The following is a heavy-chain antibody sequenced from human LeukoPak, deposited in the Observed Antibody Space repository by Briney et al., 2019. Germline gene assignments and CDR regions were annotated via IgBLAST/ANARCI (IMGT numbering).Heavy chain of an antibody. CDR2: ISYDGSNK. Sequence: GGSLRLSYAASGFTFSSYGMHWVRQAPGKGLEWVAVISYDGSNKYYADSVKGRFTISRDNSKNTLYLQMNSLRAEDTAVYYCAKDCSGGSCYFDYWGQGTLVTVSS. CDR3: AKDCSGGSCYFDY. J-gene: IGHJ4*02. CDR1: GFTFSSYG. V-gene: IGHV3-30*18. D-gene: IGHD2-15*01.